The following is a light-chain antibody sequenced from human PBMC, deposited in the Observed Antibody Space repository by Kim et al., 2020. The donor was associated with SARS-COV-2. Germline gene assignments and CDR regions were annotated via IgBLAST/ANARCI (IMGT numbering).Light chain of an antibody. V-gene: IGKV3-20*01. J-gene: IGKJ5*01. CDR3: QEYGTSPFG. CDR1: QSVNSRF. CDR2: GAS. Sequence: IVLTQSPGTLSLSPGERATLSCRASQSVNSRFFGWYQQKPGLAPRLLIYGASSRATGIPDRFSGSRSGTDFTLTISRLEPEDSAVYYCQEYGTSPFGFGQGTRLEIK.